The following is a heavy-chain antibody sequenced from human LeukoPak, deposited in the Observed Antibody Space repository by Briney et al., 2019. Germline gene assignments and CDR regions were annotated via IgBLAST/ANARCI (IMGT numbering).Heavy chain of an antibody. CDR1: GITLSNYG. D-gene: IGHD3-22*01. Sequence: PGGSLRLSCAVSGITLSNYGMSWVRQAPGMGLEWVAGISGSGGGTYYADSVKGRFTISRDNPKNTLYLQMNSLRAEDTAVYFCAKRGVVIRVILVGFHKEAYYFDSWGQGALVTVSS. V-gene: IGHV3-23*01. CDR3: AKRGVVIRVILVGFHKEAYYFDS. J-gene: IGHJ4*02. CDR2: ISGSGGGT.